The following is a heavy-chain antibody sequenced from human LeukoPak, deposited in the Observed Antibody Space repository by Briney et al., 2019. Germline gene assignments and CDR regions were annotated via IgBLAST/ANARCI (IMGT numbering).Heavy chain of an antibody. J-gene: IGHJ4*02. CDR3: ARGLAVAAASLDY. V-gene: IGHV1-69*05. Sequence: GASVKVSCKASGGTFSSYAISWVRQAPGQGLEWMGRIIPIFGTANYAQKFQGRVTITTDESTSTAYMELSSLRSEDTAVYYCARGLAVAAASLDYWGQGTLVTVSS. D-gene: IGHD6-19*01. CDR1: GGTFSSYA. CDR2: IIPIFGTA.